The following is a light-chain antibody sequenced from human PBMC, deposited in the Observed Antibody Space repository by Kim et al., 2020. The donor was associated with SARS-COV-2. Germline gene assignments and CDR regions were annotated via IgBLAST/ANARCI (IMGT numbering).Light chain of an antibody. CDR1: NDGSKN. J-gene: IGLJ3*02. V-gene: IGLV3-9*01. CDR3: QVWDSSTAWV. CDR2: RDS. Sequence: VARGRTARIPGGGNNDGSKNVRWDQQKPGQAPVLVIYRDSNRPSGIPERFSGSNSGNTATLTISRAQAGDEADYYCQVWDSSTAWVFGGGTQLTVL.